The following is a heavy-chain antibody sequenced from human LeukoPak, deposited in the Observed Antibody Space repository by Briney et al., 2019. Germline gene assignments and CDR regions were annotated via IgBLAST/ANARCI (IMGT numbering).Heavy chain of an antibody. CDR1: GLRFTSYW. CDR2: INQGGNTV. J-gene: IGHJ4*02. V-gene: IGHV3-7*01. CDR3: ATTFPYCGDGTCKL. D-gene: IGHD2-15*01. Sequence: PGRSLRLSCAASGLRFTSYWMSWVRQAPGKGLEWVANINQGGNTVNYVDSVKGRVSISRDNANNALFLQMHSLRFEDTAIYYCATTFPYCGDGTCKLGGQGAQVTVSS.